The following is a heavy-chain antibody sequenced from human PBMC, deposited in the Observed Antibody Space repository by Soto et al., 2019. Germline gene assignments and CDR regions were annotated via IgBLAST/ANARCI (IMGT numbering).Heavy chain of an antibody. V-gene: IGHV3-7*01. J-gene: IGHJ6*02. CDR2: IKQDGSEK. D-gene: IGHD6-6*01. CDR1: GFTFSSYW. CDR3: ASQPELVYYGMDV. Sequence: EVQPVESGGGLVQPGGSLRLSCAASGFTFSSYWMSWVRQAPGKGLEWVANIKQDGSEKYYVDSVKGRFTISRDNAKNSLYLQMNSLRAEDTAVYYCASQPELVYYGMDVWGQGTTVTVSS.